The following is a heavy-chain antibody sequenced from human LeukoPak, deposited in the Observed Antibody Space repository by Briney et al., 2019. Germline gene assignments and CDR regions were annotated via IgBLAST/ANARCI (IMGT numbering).Heavy chain of an antibody. V-gene: IGHV1-2*02. CDR2: INPNSGGT. CDR1: GYTFTGYY. CDR3: ARVSGYYDILTGYFGY. Sequence: ASVKVSCKASGYTFTGYYMHWVRQAPGQGLEWMGWINPNSGGTNYAQKFQGRVTMTRDTSISTAYMELSRLRSDDTAVYYCARVSGYYDILTGYFGYWGQGTLVTVSS. D-gene: IGHD3-9*01. J-gene: IGHJ4*02.